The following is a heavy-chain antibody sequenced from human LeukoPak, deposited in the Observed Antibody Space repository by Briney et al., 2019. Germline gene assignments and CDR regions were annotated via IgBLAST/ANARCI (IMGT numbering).Heavy chain of an antibody. J-gene: IGHJ4*02. V-gene: IGHV3-30-3*01. CDR2: ISYDGSNK. CDR1: GFTFSSYA. D-gene: IGHD3-10*01. Sequence: PGGSLRLSCAASGFTFSSYAMHWVRQAPGKGLEWVAVISYDGSNKYYANSVKGRFTISRDSSRNKLYLQMDSLRYEDTALYYCARDPLRGWGDYFDYWGQGTLVTVSS. CDR3: ARDPLRGWGDYFDY.